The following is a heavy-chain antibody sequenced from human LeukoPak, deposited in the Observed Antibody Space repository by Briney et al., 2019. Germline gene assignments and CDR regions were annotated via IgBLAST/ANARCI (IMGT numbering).Heavy chain of an antibody. CDR3: ARGGKRALAGTRSPQYFQH. J-gene: IGHJ1*01. Sequence: AGGSLRLSCAASGFTFSSYGMHWVRQAPGKGLEWVAFIRYDGSNKYYADSVKGRFTISRDNSKNTLYLQMNSLRAEDTAVYYCARGGKRALAGTRSPQYFQHWGQGTLVTVSS. D-gene: IGHD6-19*01. CDR2: IRYDGSNK. V-gene: IGHV3-30*02. CDR1: GFTFSSYG.